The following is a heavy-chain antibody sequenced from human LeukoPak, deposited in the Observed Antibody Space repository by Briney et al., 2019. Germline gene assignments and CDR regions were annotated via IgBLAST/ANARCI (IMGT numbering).Heavy chain of an antibody. V-gene: IGHV2-5*02. D-gene: IGHD5-18*01. CDR3: AHRRGYTYGYKAFDH. CDR1: GFSLKSGGEA. CDR2: VYWDNDY. J-gene: IGHJ4*02. Sequence: NVSGPTLVKPTETLTLTCSFSGFSLKSGGEAVGWVRQPPGKALEFLALVYWDNDYRYSPSLRDRLNIIKDTSKNQVVLTMINMDPVDTGTYFCAHRRGYTYGYKAFDHWGQGSRLGVSS.